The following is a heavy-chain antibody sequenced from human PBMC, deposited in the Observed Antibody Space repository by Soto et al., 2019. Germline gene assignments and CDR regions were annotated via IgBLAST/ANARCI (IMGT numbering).Heavy chain of an antibody. D-gene: IGHD3-22*01. J-gene: IGHJ3*02. Sequence: ASVKVSCKASGYTFTSYAMHWVRQAPGQRLEWMGWINAGNGNTKYSQKFQGRVTSTRDTSASTAYMELSSLRSEDTAVYYCARDRGRYYYDSSGYHDAFDIWGQGTMVTVSS. CDR3: ARDRGRYYYDSSGYHDAFDI. V-gene: IGHV1-3*01. CDR1: GYTFTSYA. CDR2: INAGNGNT.